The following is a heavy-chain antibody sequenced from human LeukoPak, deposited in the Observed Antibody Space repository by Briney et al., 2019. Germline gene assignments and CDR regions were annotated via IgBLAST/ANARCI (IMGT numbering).Heavy chain of an antibody. CDR1: GGSISSYY. CDR3: ARGIAAAGPFDY. D-gene: IGHD6-13*01. CDR2: IYYSGST. V-gene: IGHV4-59*01. J-gene: IGHJ4*02. Sequence: SETLSLTCTVSGGSISSYYWSWIRQPPGKGLEWIGYIYYSGSTNYNPSLKGRVTISVDTSKNQFSLKLSSVTAADTAVYYCARGIAAAGPFDYWGQGTLVTVSS.